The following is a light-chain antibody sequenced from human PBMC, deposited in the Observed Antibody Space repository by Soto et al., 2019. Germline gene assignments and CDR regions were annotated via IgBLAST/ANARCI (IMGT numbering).Light chain of an antibody. CDR1: QSISFY. Sequence: DIQMTQSPSSLSASVGDRVTITCRASQSISFYLNWYQHRPGKAPQLLIYGASTLRSGGPSRFSGRGSGTDFTLTITSLQPEDFATYSCQEGYTSSRTFGQGTTVEI. J-gene: IGKJ1*01. V-gene: IGKV1-39*01. CDR3: QEGYTSSRT. CDR2: GAS.